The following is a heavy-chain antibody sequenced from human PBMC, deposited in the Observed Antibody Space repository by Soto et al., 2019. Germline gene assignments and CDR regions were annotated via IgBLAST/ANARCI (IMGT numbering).Heavy chain of an antibody. J-gene: IGHJ6*04. CDR3: ARAGPIGIVVVVAATSWSGMDV. V-gene: IGHV1-2*04. D-gene: IGHD2-15*01. CDR1: GYTFTGYY. CDR2: INPNSGGT. Sequence: GASVKVSCKASGYTFTGYYMHWVRQAPGQGLEWMGWINPNSGGTNYAQKFQGWVTMTRDTSISTAYMELSRLRSDDTAVYYCARAGPIGIVVVVAATSWSGMDVWGKGTTVTVSS.